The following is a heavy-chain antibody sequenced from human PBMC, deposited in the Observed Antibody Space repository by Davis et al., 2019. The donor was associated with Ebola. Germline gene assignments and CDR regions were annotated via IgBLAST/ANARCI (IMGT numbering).Heavy chain of an antibody. J-gene: IGHJ4*02. Sequence: GESLKISCEASGFTFSSYWMSWVRQGPGKGLEWVANVKPGNEVYYVDSMKDRFTISRDNAKNSMYLQMSGLRAEDTAVYYCARGGPRGSFDYWGQGVLVTVSS. CDR2: VKPGNEV. V-gene: IGHV3-7*03. D-gene: IGHD3-10*01. CDR1: GFTFSSYW. CDR3: ARGGPRGSFDY.